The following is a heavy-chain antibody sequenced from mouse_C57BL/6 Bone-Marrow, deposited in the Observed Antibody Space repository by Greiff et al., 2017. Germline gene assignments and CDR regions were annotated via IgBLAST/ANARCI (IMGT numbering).Heavy chain of an antibody. V-gene: IGHV8-8*01. J-gene: IGHJ2*01. CDR3: ARLFTTVVAEVYYFDY. CDR1: GFSLSTFGMG. CDR2: IWWDDDK. Sequence: QVTLKVSGPGILQPSQTLSLTCSFSGFSLSTFGMGVGWIRQPSGKGLEWLAHIWWDDDKYYNPALKSRLTISKDTSKNQVFLKIANVDTADTATYYCARLFTTVVAEVYYFDYWGQGTTLTVSS. D-gene: IGHD1-1*01.